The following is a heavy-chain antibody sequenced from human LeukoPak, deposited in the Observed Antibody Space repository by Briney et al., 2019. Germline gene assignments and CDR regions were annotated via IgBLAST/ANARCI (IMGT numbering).Heavy chain of an antibody. V-gene: IGHV3-74*01. CDR1: GFTFSSYW. CDR3: ARTYSSFDY. CDR2: INNDGSTT. J-gene: IGHJ4*02. Sequence: GRSLTLSCAVSGFTFSSYWMHWVRQAPGKGLVWVSRINNDGSTTAYADSVKGRFTISRDNTKNTLYLQMNSLRAEDTAVYYCARTYSSFDYWGQGTLVTVSS. D-gene: IGHD6-19*01.